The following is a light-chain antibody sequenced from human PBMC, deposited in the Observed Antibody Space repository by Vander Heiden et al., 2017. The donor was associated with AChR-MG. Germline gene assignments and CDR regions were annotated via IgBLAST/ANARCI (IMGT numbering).Light chain of an antibody. V-gene: IGLV7-46*01. CDR2: DKS. Sequence: QAVVTPESALPLSTGGTVILTCGSSTGAVTSGPYPYWCQQKPGQAPRQLIYDKSNKHSGTPARFSGSLRGGKAALTLSGAQPEDEAEYYCLLSDSAPRDWVFGGGTKLTVL. CDR3: LLSDSAPRDWV. J-gene: IGLJ3*02. CDR1: TGAVTSGPY.